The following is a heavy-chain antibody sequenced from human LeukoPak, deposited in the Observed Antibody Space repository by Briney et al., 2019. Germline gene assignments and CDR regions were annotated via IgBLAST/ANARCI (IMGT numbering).Heavy chain of an antibody. CDR1: GGTFSSYA. D-gene: IGHD3-10*01. V-gene: IGHV1-69*04. Sequence: SVKVSCKASGGTFSSYAISWVRQAPGQGLEWMGRIIPILGIANYAQKFQGRVTITADKSTSTAYMELSSLRSEDAAVYYCARVKGITMVRGVPYGMDVWGQGTTVTVSS. CDR2: IIPILGIA. CDR3: ARVKGITMVRGVPYGMDV. J-gene: IGHJ6*02.